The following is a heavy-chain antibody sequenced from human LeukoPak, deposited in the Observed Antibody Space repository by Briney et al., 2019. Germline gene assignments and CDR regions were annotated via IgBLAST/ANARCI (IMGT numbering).Heavy chain of an antibody. V-gene: IGHV3-30*02. CDR1: GFTFSSYG. D-gene: IGHD4-17*01. Sequence: GGSLRLSCAASGFTFSSYGMHWVRQAPGKGLEWVAFIRYDGGNKYYADSVKGRFTISRDSSKNTLYLQMNSLRAEDTAVYYCAKDHLYGDYMYYFDYWGQGTLVTVSS. CDR3: AKDHLYGDYMYYFDY. CDR2: IRYDGGNK. J-gene: IGHJ4*02.